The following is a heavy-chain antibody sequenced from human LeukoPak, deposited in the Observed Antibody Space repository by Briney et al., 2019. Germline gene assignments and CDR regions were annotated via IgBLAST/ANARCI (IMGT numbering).Heavy chain of an antibody. CDR2: VSYSGRT. J-gene: IGHJ4*02. CDR1: GGYISSYY. Sequence: SETLSLTCSVSGGYISSYYWSWIRQPPGKGLEWIGYVSYSGRTIYNPSLQSRATISVDTSKNQFSLKLSSVTAADTAVYYCARSMGYSSGWYQMGFLDYWGQGTLVTVSS. V-gene: IGHV4-59*01. CDR3: ARSMGYSSGWYQMGFLDY. D-gene: IGHD6-19*01.